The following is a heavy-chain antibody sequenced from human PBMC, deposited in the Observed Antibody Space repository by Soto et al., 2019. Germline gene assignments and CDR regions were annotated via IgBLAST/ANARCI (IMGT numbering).Heavy chain of an antibody. D-gene: IGHD4-17*01. J-gene: IGHJ6*02. CDR2: IYPGDSDT. Sequence: XESLKISCKGSGYSFTSYWIGWVRQMPGKGLEWMGIIYPGDSDTRYSPSFQGQVTISADKSISTAYLQWSSLKASDTAMYYCARLKGGDHYYYYYGMDVWGQGTTVTVSS. V-gene: IGHV5-51*01. CDR3: ARLKGGDHYYYYYGMDV. CDR1: GYSFTSYW.